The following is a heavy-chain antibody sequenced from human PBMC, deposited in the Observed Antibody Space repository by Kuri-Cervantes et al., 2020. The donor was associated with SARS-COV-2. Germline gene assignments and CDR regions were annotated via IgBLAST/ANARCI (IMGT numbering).Heavy chain of an antibody. D-gene: IGHD6-13*01. CDR3: ARLSAAGYFDY. Sequence: SETLSLTCAVYGGSFSGYYWSWIRQPPGKGLEGIGEINHSGSTNYNPSPKSRVTISVDTSKNQFSLKLSSVTAADTAVYYCARLSAAGYFDYWGQGTLVTVSS. V-gene: IGHV4-34*01. CDR1: GGSFSGYY. J-gene: IGHJ4*02. CDR2: INHSGST.